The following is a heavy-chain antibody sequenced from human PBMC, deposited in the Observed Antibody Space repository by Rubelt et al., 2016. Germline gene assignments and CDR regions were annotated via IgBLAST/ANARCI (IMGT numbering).Heavy chain of an antibody. D-gene: IGHD3-22*01. CDR2: IYSSGTT. CDR1: GYSINSGYF. Sequence: QVLLQESGPGLVKPSETLSLTCTVSGYSINSGYFWGWIRQSPGKGLEWIAAIYSSGTTYYGPSLRSRVTISVDTSKNQNSLNVNPVTAADTAVYYCARHLRSGSGYYSPFVYWGQGTLVPVSS. CDR3: ARHLRSGSGYYSPFVY. V-gene: IGHV4-38-2*02. J-gene: IGHJ4*02.